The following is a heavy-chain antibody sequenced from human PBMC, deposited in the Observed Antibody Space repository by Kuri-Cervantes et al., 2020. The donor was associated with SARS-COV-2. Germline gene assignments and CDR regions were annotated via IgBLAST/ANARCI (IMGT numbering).Heavy chain of an antibody. CDR1: GGTFSNYA. J-gene: IGHJ4*02. CDR2: IIPILGIA. CDR3: ARDFPYCGGDCYLDY. D-gene: IGHD2-21*01. V-gene: IGHV1-69*04. Sequence: SVKVSCKASGGTFSNYAISWVRQAPGQGLEWMGRIIPILGIATYAQKFQGRVTITADKSTSTAYMELSSLRSEDTAVYYCARDFPYCGGDCYLDYWGQGTLVTVSS.